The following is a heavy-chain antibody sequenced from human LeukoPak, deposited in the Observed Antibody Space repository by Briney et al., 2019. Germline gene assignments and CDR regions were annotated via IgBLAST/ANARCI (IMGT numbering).Heavy chain of an antibody. Sequence: SETLSLTCTVSGGSISSYYWSWIRQPAGKGLEWIGRIYTSGSTNYNPSLKSRVTMSVDTSKDQFSLRLSSVTAADTAVYYCARRGPWSGSFDYWGQGTLVTVSS. CDR1: GGSISSYY. J-gene: IGHJ4*02. CDR2: IYTSGST. CDR3: ARRGPWSGSFDY. V-gene: IGHV4-4*07. D-gene: IGHD3-3*01.